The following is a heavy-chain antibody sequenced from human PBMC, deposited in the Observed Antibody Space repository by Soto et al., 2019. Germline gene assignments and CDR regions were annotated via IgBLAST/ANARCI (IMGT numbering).Heavy chain of an antibody. D-gene: IGHD3-9*01. Sequence: SVKVSCKASGGTFSSYAISWVRQAPGQGLEWMGGIIPIFGTANYAQKFQGRVTITADESTSTAYMELSSLRSEDTAVYYCAREGYDILTGYVGEYGMDVWGQGTTVTVS. CDR3: AREGYDILTGYVGEYGMDV. J-gene: IGHJ6*02. CDR2: IIPIFGTA. CDR1: GGTFSSYA. V-gene: IGHV1-69*13.